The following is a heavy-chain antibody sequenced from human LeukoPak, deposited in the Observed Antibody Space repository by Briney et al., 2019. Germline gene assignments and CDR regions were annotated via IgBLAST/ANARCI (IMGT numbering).Heavy chain of an antibody. CDR2: INPSGGST. CDR1: GYTFTSYY. D-gene: IGHD6-13*01. Sequence: EASVTVSCTASGYTFTSYYMHWVRQAPGQGLEWMGIINPSGGSTSYAQKFQGRVTMTRDTSTSTVYMELSSLRSEDTAVYYCARRLIAAAGPLDVWGQGTTVTVSS. CDR3: ARRLIAAAGPLDV. V-gene: IGHV1-46*01. J-gene: IGHJ6*02.